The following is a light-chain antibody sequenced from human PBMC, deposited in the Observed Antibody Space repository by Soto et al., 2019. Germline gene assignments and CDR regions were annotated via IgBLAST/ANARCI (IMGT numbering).Light chain of an antibody. CDR1: HSITTC. Sequence: DSRITQSPATLSPPVGDRGFSTWGAGHSITTCWAWYERKPGKAPKLLIYDASSLESGVPSRFSGSGSGTEFTLTISSLQPDDFATYSCQQYNSYSFGQGTKVDIK. J-gene: IGKJ1*01. V-gene: IGKV1-5*01. CDR2: DAS. CDR3: QQYNSYS.